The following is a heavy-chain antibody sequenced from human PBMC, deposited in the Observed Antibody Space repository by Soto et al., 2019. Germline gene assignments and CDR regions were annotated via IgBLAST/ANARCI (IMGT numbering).Heavy chain of an antibody. CDR2: IDPSDSYT. V-gene: IGHV5-10-1*01. D-gene: IGHD3-10*01. CDR1: GYSFTIYC. Sequence: GESVKISCKGSGYSFTIYCISWVLQRPGKGLEWMGRIDPSDSYTNYSPSFQGHVTISADKSISTAYLQWSSLKASDTAMYYCARDHEIDYGPNFDYWGQGTLVTV. J-gene: IGHJ4*02. CDR3: ARDHEIDYGPNFDY.